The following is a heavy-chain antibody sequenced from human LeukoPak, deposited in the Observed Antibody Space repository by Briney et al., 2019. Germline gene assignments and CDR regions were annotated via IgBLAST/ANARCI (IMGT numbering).Heavy chain of an antibody. CDR3: ARDGYNRAIYHFDY. J-gene: IGHJ4*02. V-gene: IGHV3-21*01. Sequence: WGSLRLSCAASGFTFSSYSMNWVRQAPGKGLEWVSSISSSSSYIYYADSVKGRFTISRDNAKNSLYLQMNSLRAEDTAVYYCARDGYNRAIYHFDYWGQGTLVTVSS. D-gene: IGHD5-24*01. CDR2: ISSSSSYI. CDR1: GFTFSSYS.